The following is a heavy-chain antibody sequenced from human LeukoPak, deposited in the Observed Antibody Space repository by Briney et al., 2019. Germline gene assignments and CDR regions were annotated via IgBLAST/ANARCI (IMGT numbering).Heavy chain of an antibody. D-gene: IGHD3-3*01. CDR1: GYTFTGYY. J-gene: IGHJ5*02. Sequence: ASVKVSCKASGYTFTGYYIHWVRQAPGQGLEWMGWINPNSGGTNYAQKFQGRVTMTRDTSISTAYMELSRLRSDDTAVYYCARASRITIFGVVIMGNWFDPWGQGTLVTVSS. V-gene: IGHV1-2*02. CDR3: ARASRITIFGVVIMGNWFDP. CDR2: INPNSGGT.